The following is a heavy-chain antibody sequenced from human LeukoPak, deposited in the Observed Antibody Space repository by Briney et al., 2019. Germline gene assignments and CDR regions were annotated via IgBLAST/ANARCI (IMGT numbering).Heavy chain of an antibody. D-gene: IGHD6-13*01. J-gene: IGHJ5*02. Sequence: SETLSLTCTVSGGSINYYYWNWIRRPPGKGLEWIGHTYYSGSTNYNSSLKSRVTISVDTSRNQFSLKLSSLTAADTAVYYCARGKAAAASTLPFDPWGQGTLVTVSS. V-gene: IGHV4-59*01. CDR3: ARGKAAAASTLPFDP. CDR1: GGSINYYY. CDR2: TYYSGST.